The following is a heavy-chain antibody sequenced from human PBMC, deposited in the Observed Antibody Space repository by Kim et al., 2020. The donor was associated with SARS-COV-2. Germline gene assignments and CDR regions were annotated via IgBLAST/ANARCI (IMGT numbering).Heavy chain of an antibody. V-gene: IGHV3-11*01. CDR3: ARREDTAMVSGYYYGMDV. CDR2: ISSSGSTI. CDR1: GFTFSDYY. Sequence: GGSLRLSCAASGFTFSDYYMSWIRQAPGKGLEWVSYISSSGSTIYYADSVKGRFTISRDNAKNSLYLQMNSLRAEDTAVYYCARREDTAMVSGYYYGMDVCGQGTTVTVSS. D-gene: IGHD5-18*01. J-gene: IGHJ6*02.